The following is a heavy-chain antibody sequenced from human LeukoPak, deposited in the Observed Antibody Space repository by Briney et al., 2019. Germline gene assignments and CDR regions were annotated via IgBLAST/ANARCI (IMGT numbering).Heavy chain of an antibody. CDR2: IVVGSGNT. CDR1: GFTFTSSA. Sequence: SVKVSCKASGFTFTSSAVQWVRQARGQRLEWIGWIVVGSGNTDYAQKLQERVTITRDMSTSTAYMELSSLRSEDTAVYYCAAALSSGWSHWYFDLWGRGTLVTASS. J-gene: IGHJ2*01. V-gene: IGHV1-58*01. D-gene: IGHD6-19*01. CDR3: AAALSSGWSHWYFDL.